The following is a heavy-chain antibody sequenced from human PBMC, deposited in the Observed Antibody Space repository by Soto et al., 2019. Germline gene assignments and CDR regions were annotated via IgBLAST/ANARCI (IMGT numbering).Heavy chain of an antibody. V-gene: IGHV1-46*01. CDR3: ARPMETRAFDI. D-gene: IGHD3-3*01. J-gene: IGHJ3*02. CDR1: GYTFTNNY. CDR2: INPSGGTT. Sequence: ASVKVSCKASGYTFTNNYMHWVRQAPGQGLEWMGLINPSGGTTSFAQKFQGRVTLTRDKSTSTAYMELSSLRSEDTAVYYCARPMETRAFDIWGQGTMVTVSS.